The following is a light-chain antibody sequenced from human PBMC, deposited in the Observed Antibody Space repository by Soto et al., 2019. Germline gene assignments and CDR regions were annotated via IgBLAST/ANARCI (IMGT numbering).Light chain of an antibody. CDR2: GNS. CDR3: PSYDSSLRGV. J-gene: IGLJ1*01. CDR1: SSSIGAGYD. V-gene: IGLV1-40*01. Sequence: QSVLTQPPSVSGATGQRVTISCTGSSSSIGAGYDVHWYQQLPGTAPKLLIYGNSNRPSGVPDRFSGSKSGTSASLAITGLQAEDEADYYCPSYDSSLRGVFGTGTKVTVL.